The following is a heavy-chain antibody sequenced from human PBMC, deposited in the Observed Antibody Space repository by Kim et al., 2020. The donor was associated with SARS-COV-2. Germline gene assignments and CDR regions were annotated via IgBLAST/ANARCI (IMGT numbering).Heavy chain of an antibody. J-gene: IGHJ6*02. Sequence: ASVKVSCKASGYTFTSYGITWVRQAPGQGLEWMGWISAYNGNTNYAQKLQGRVTMTTDTSTSTAYMELRSLRSDDTAVYYCARSYSSGWKLYYYYGMDVWGQGTKVTV. D-gene: IGHD6-19*01. CDR3: ARSYSSGWKLYYYYGMDV. CDR1: GYTFTSYG. CDR2: ISAYNGNT. V-gene: IGHV1-18*04.